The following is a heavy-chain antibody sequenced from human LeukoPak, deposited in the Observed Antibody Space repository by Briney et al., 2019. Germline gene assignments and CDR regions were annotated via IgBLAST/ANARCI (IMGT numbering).Heavy chain of an antibody. D-gene: IGHD3-22*01. CDR2: IYYSGST. CDR3: ARPGYYDSSGGNDY. Sequence: SGTLSLTCTVSGGSISSSSYYWGWIRQPPGKGLEWIGSIYYSGSTYYNPSLKSRVTISVDTSKNQFSLKLSSVTAADTAVYYCARPGYYDSSGGNDYWGQGTLVTVSS. CDR1: GGSISSSSYY. V-gene: IGHV4-39*01. J-gene: IGHJ4*02.